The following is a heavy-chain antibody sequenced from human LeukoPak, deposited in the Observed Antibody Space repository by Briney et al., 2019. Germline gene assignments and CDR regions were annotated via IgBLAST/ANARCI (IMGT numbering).Heavy chain of an antibody. CDR1: GFTFSSYA. V-gene: IGHV3-23*01. CDR3: AKDSSGYYQPFDS. CDR2: ISGSGIST. D-gene: IGHD3-22*01. Sequence: GGSLRLSCAASGFTFSSYAMSWVRQAPGKGLEWVSAISGSGISTYYADSVKGRFTISRDNSKNMLYLQMHSLRAEDTAVYYCAKDSSGYYQPFDSWGQGTLVTVSS. J-gene: IGHJ4*02.